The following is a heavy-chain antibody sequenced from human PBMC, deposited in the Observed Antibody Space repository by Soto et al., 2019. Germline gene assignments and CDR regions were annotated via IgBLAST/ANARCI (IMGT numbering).Heavy chain of an antibody. CDR1: GFSLSTSGVG. Sequence: QITLKESGPTLVKPTQTLTLTCTFSGFSLSTSGVGVGWIRQPPGKALEWLALIYWDDDKRYSPSLKSRLTITKDTSNNQVVLTLTSMDPVDTATYFCAHSIGALEYWGQGTLVTVSS. D-gene: IGHD3-16*01. V-gene: IGHV2-5*02. CDR2: IYWDDDK. CDR3: AHSIGALEY. J-gene: IGHJ4*02.